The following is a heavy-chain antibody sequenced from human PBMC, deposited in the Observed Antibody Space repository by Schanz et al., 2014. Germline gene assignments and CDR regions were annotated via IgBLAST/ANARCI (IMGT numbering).Heavy chain of an antibody. V-gene: IGHV3-23*04. J-gene: IGHJ4*02. CDR2: MSGSGSTA. CDR3: AYYDVLTGFDY. Sequence: EVQLVESGGGLVQPGESLRLSCVASGFTFFGSFAMSWVRQAPGKGLEWVSGMSGSGSTADYADSVKGRFTISRDNSKNTLYLQINNLRAEDTAVYYCAYYDVLTGFDYWGQGTQVTVSS. D-gene: IGHD3-9*01. CDR1: GFTFFGSFA.